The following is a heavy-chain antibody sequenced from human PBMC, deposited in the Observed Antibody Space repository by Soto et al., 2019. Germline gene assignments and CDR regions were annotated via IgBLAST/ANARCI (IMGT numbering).Heavy chain of an antibody. Sequence: SETLSLTCTVASGSVSTYYWSWIRQPAGKGLEWIGRIFVNGNTNYNPSLRSRVTISVDTSKGQFSLNLTSVTAADTAVYFCARSGGSYNFDSWGQGILVTVSS. V-gene: IGHV4-4*07. CDR3: ARSGGSYNFDS. CDR2: IFVNGNT. CDR1: SGSVSTYY. D-gene: IGHD1-1*01. J-gene: IGHJ4*02.